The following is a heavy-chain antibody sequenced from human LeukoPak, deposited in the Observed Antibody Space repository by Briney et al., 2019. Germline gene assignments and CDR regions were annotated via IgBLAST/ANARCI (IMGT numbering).Heavy chain of an antibody. CDR3: ARDQVELCSSGSCYVIDN. CDR2: ISYDGSNL. D-gene: IGHD2-15*01. J-gene: IGHJ4*02. V-gene: IGHV3-30*04. Sequence: PGESLRLSCAASGFTFDIYAMHWVPQAPGKWLEWVAVISYDGSNLYSADSVKGRFTISRDNSRNTLHLQMSSLRVADTAVYYCARDQVELCSSGSCYVIDNWGPGTLVAV. CDR1: GFTFDIYA.